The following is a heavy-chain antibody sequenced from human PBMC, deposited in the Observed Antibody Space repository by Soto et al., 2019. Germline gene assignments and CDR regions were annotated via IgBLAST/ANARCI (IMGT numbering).Heavy chain of an antibody. CDR2: IKSKTDGGTT. V-gene: IGHV3-15*07. D-gene: IGHD4-17*01. CDR1: GFTFSNAW. CDR3: TTDSLSPGLGGDYESDDAFDI. J-gene: IGHJ3*02. Sequence: GGSLRLSCAASGFTFSNAWMNWVRQAPGKGLEWVGRIKSKTDGGTTDYAAPVKGRFTISRDDSKNTLYLQMNSLKTEDTAGYYCTTDSLSPGLGGDYESDDAFDIWGQGTMVTVSS.